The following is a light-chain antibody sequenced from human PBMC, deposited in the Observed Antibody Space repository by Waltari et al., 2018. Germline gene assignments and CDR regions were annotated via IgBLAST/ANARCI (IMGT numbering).Light chain of an antibody. Sequence: QSALTQPASVSGTPGQSITISCTGTNSDVGNYNLVSWYQHHPGEAPKLMIFEVNKRPSGVSDRLSCSKSRNTSSLTISGLQAEDEADYYCCSYAGSGTYVFGTGTKVTVL. CDR2: EVN. CDR3: CSYAGSGTYV. V-gene: IGLV2-23*02. J-gene: IGLJ1*01. CDR1: NSDVGNYNL.